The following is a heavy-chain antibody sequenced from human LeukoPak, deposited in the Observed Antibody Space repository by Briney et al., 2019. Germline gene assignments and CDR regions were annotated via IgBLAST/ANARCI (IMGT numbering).Heavy chain of an antibody. Sequence: GESLKISCKGSGYSFISYWIGWVRQMPGKGLEWMGIIYPGDSETRNSPSFQGQVTISADKSISTAYLQWSSLKASDTAMYYCARAKRDYGDYVGYYYYYMDVWGKGTTVTVSS. D-gene: IGHD4-17*01. J-gene: IGHJ6*03. V-gene: IGHV5-51*01. CDR1: GYSFISYW. CDR2: IYPGDSET. CDR3: ARAKRDYGDYVGYYYYYMDV.